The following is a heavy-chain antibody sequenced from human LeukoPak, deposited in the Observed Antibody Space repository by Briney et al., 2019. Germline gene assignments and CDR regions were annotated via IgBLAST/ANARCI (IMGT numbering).Heavy chain of an antibody. Sequence: GGSLRLSCVASGFTFSGYTMSWVRQAPGKGPEWISAVSARGDKTYYADSVKGRFTVSRGNSKDTLFLQMISLRAEDTALYYCARDIHDSSGYYYDYWGQGTLVTVSP. CDR2: VSARGDKT. CDR3: ARDIHDSSGYYYDY. D-gene: IGHD3-22*01. V-gene: IGHV3-23*01. J-gene: IGHJ4*02. CDR1: GFTFSGYT.